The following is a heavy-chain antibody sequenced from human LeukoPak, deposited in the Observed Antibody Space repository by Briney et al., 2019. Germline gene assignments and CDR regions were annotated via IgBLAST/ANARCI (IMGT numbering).Heavy chain of an antibody. D-gene: IGHD3-10*02. V-gene: IGHV1-3*01. CDR1: GYTFTSDA. J-gene: IGHJ4*02. CDR2: INAGNGNT. CDR3: ARDAGVFGVDY. Sequence: ASVKVSCKASGYTFTSDAMHWVRQAPGQRLEWMGWINAGNGNTKYSQKFQGRVTITRDTSASTAYMELSSLRSEDTAVYYCARDAGVFGVDYWGQGTLVTVSS.